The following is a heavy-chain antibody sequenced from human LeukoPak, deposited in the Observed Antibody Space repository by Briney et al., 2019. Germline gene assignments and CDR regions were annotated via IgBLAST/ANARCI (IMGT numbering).Heavy chain of an antibody. V-gene: IGHV4-59*08. J-gene: IGHJ6*03. Sequence: SETLSLTCTVSGGSISSYYWSWIRQPPGKGLEWIGYIYYSGSTNYNPSLKSRVTISVDTSKNQFSLKLSSVTAADTAVYYCARGPDSPSYYYHMDVWGKGTTVTVSS. CDR3: ARGPDSPSYYYHMDV. D-gene: IGHD3-10*01. CDR2: IYYSGST. CDR1: GGSISSYY.